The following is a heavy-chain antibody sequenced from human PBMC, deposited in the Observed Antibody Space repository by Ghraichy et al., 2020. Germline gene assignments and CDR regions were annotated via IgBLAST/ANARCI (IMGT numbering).Heavy chain of an antibody. Sequence: GGSLRLSCAASGFTFSNYAMHWVRQAPGKGLEYVSVISSNGGSTYYANSVKGRFTISRDNSKNTLYLQMGSLRAEDMAVYYCARDLKPGYSVGWYGSVDYWGQGTLVTVSS. J-gene: IGHJ4*02. CDR3: ARDLKPGYSVGWYGSVDY. V-gene: IGHV3-64*01. CDR1: GFTFSNYA. CDR2: ISSNGGST. D-gene: IGHD6-19*01.